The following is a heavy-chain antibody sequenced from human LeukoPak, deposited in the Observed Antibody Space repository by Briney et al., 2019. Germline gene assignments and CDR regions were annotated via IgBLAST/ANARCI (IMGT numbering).Heavy chain of an antibody. CDR3: ARGSSFDGYCSAGACDAGYYDS. CDR2: INHRGSS. CDR1: GDSFSAYF. Sequence: SETLSLTCAVYGDSFSAYFWNWIRQAPGKPLEYIGEINHRGSSHYNPSLKTRVTLSVDTLKNQFSLMLTSVTAADTALYFCARGSSFDGYCSAGACDAGYYDSWGQGTPVTVSS. V-gene: IGHV4-34*01. D-gene: IGHD2-15*01. J-gene: IGHJ4*02.